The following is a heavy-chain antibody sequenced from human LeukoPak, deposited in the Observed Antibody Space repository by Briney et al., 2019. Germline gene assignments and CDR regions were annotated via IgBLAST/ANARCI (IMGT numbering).Heavy chain of an antibody. Sequence: TGGSLRLSCAASGFTFSSYSMNWVRQAPGKGLEWVSYISSSGSTIYYADSVKGRFTISRDNAKNSLYLQMNSLRAEDTAVYYCARDPITGDYFDYWGQGTLVTVSS. CDR3: ARDPITGDYFDY. J-gene: IGHJ4*02. V-gene: IGHV3-48*04. D-gene: IGHD7-27*01. CDR2: ISSSGSTI. CDR1: GFTFSSYS.